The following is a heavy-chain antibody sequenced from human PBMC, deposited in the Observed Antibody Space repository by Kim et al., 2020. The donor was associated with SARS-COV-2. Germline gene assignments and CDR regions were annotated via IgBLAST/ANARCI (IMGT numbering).Heavy chain of an antibody. CDR3: ARLLTYDYYYMDV. CDR1: GGSISSSSYY. V-gene: IGHV4-39*01. J-gene: IGHJ6*03. CDR2: IYYSGST. Sequence: SETLSLTCTVSGGSISSSSYYWGWIRQPPGKGLEWIGSIYYSGSTYYNPSLKSRVTISVDTSKNQFSLKLSSVTAADTAVYYCARLLTYDYYYMDVWGKGTTVTVSS.